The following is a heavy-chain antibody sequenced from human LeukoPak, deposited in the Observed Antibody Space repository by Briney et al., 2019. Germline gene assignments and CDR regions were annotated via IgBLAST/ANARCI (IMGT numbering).Heavy chain of an antibody. CDR3: ARIGYYDSSGYYPEDFDY. Sequence: ASVKVSCKASGYTFTGYYMHWVRQAPGQGLEWMGWINPNSGGTNYAQKFQGRVTMTRDTSISTAYMELSRPRSDDTAVYYCARIGYYDSSGYYPEDFDYWGQGTLVTVSS. D-gene: IGHD3-22*01. V-gene: IGHV1-2*02. CDR1: GYTFTGYY. J-gene: IGHJ4*02. CDR2: INPNSGGT.